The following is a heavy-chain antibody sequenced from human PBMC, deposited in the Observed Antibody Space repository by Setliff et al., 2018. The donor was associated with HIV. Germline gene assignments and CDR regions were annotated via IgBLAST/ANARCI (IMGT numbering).Heavy chain of an antibody. Sequence: PGGSLRLSCAASGFTFSSFSMHWVRQAPGKGLEWISYITGSSNTMDYADSVKGRFTISRDNAKNSLFLQMNSLRVEDTAAYYCAKGVKWLDPWGQGIQVTVSS. CDR1: GFTFSSFS. V-gene: IGHV3-48*04. D-gene: IGHD3-16*01. CDR2: ITGSSNTM. J-gene: IGHJ5*02. CDR3: AKGVKWLDP.